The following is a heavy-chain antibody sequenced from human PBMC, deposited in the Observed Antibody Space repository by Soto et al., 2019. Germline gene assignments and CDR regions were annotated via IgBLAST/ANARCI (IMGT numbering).Heavy chain of an antibody. V-gene: IGHV3-23*01. J-gene: IGHJ6*03. CDR2: ISGSGGST. CDR1: GFTFSSYA. CDR3: AKDRYDILTGYYYPSYYYYYMDV. Sequence: GGSLRLSCAASGFTFSSYAMSWVRQAPGKGLEWVSAISGSGGSTYYADSVKGRFTISRDNSKNTLYLQMNSLRAEDTAVYYCAKDRYDILTGYYYPSYYYYYMDVWGKGTTVTVSS. D-gene: IGHD3-9*01.